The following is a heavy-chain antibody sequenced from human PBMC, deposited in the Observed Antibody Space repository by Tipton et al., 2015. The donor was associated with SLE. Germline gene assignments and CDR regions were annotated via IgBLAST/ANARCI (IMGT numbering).Heavy chain of an antibody. D-gene: IGHD5-18*01. V-gene: IGHV3-48*01. CDR2: ISGSSNTI. Sequence: SLRLSCAASGFTFSSYIMTWVRQAPGKGLEWVSYISGSSNTIYYADSVKGRFIISRDNAKNSLYLQLNSLRAEDTAVYYCAKVDRTNMVTSFDYWGQGTLVTVSS. CDR3: AKVDRTNMVTSFDY. J-gene: IGHJ4*02. CDR1: GFTFSSYI.